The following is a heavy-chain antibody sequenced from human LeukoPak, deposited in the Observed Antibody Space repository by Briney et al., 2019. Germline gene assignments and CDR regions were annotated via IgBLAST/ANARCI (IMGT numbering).Heavy chain of an antibody. J-gene: IGHJ4*02. CDR2: ISGSDGTT. Sequence: PGGSQRLSCTASGFTFSNYAMSWVRQAPGKGLEWVSSISGSDGTTYYTDSVKGRFTISRDNSKYTLSLQMDSLRAEDTAIYYCAKVDNWKYGHHDFWGQGTLVTVSS. V-gene: IGHV3-23*01. D-gene: IGHD1-1*01. CDR3: AKVDNWKYGHHDF. CDR1: GFTFSNYA.